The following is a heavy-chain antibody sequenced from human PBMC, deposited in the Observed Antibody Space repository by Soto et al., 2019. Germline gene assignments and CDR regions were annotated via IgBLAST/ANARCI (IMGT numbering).Heavy chain of an antibody. D-gene: IGHD6-25*01. CDR2: IYHSGSR. J-gene: IGHJ6*02. V-gene: IGHV4-30-2*05. Sequence: SETLSLTCAVSGGSISSGGYSWTWIRQPPGKGLEWIGYIYHSGSRDYNPSLKSRVSMSVDASKNQFSLNLTSVTAADTAGYYCAKESGGYDSSTRYGLDVWGQGTTVTVSS. CDR1: GGSISSGGYS. CDR3: AKESGGYDSSTRYGLDV.